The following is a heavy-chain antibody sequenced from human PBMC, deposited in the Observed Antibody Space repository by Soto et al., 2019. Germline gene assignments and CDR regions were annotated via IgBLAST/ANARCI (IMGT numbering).Heavy chain of an antibody. Sequence: KSSETLSLTCTVSGASFTNYYWTWIRQPPGKGLEWIGYIYYNGNTNYNPSLKSRVTMSVDTSKNQFSLKLTSVTAADTAVYYCARALRGDYWGQGTLVTVSS. J-gene: IGHJ4*02. CDR3: ARALRGDY. CDR2: IYYNGNT. V-gene: IGHV4-59*01. CDR1: GASFTNYY.